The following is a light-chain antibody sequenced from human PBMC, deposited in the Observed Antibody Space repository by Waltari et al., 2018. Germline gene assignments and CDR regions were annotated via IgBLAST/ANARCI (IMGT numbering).Light chain of an antibody. J-gene: IGKJ3*01. CDR2: GAS. CDR3: QHYNNWSGA. V-gene: IGKV3-15*01. CDR1: QTVNSN. Sequence: EIVMTQSPATLPVSPGERATLSCRASQTVNSNLAWFQQRPGQAPRLLLYGASTRATGIPARFSGSGSGTEFTLTISSLQSEDFAVYYCQHYNNWSGAFGPGTKVDIK.